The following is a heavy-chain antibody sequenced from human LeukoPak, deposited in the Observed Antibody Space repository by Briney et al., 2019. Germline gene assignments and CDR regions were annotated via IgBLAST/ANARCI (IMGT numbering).Heavy chain of an antibody. CDR2: VNESGGT. V-gene: IGHV4-34*01. Sequence: SETLSLTCAVYVGSFSGYHWNWIRQPPGKGPEWIGEVNESGGTNINPSLRSRVILSVDTSMNQFSLKLISVTAADTGVYYCARGPYRKAVAGLRNAFDIWGQGTMVTVSS. CDR1: VGSFSGYH. J-gene: IGHJ3*02. CDR3: ARGPYRKAVAGLRNAFDI. D-gene: IGHD6-19*01.